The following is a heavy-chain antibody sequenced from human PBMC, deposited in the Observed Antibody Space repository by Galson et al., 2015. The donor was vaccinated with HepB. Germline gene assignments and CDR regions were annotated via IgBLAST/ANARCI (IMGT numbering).Heavy chain of an antibody. D-gene: IGHD2-2*01. J-gene: IGHJ2*01. CDR3: AHRRDPYCATTGCWGGDWNFDL. CDR1: GLSLNTSGVG. V-gene: IGHV2-5*02. CDR2: IYWDDNK. Sequence: PALVKPTQTVTLTCTLSGLSLNTSGVGVGWIRQPPGKALEWLALIYWDDNKRYSPSLKTRLTITKDTSKNQVVLTMTNMDPVDTATYYCAHRRDPYCATTGCWGGDWNFDLWGRGTLVTVSS.